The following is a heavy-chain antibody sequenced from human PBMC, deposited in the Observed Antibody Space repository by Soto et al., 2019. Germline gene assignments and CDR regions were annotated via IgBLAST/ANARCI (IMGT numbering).Heavy chain of an antibody. CDR2: IHHSGIS. CDR1: GGSLSDSF. Sequence: SETLSLTCTVSGGSLSDSFWNWIRQPPGKGLEWIGEIHHSGISNYNPSLKSRVTMSVDTSKNQFSLKMTSVTAADTAVYYCAVTGTYNWFDPWGQGTLVPSPQ. V-gene: IGHV4-34*01. CDR3: AVTGTYNWFDP. J-gene: IGHJ5*02. D-gene: IGHD3-10*01.